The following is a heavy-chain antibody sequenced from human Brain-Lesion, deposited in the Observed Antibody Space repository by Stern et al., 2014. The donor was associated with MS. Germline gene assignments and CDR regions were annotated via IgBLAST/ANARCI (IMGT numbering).Heavy chain of an antibody. J-gene: IGHJ6*02. D-gene: IGHD2-2*01. CDR1: GGSISSGGYY. V-gene: IGHV4-61*02. Sequence: DQLVESGPGLVKPSQTLSLSCTVSGGSISSGGYYWSLIRQPAGKGLEWIGRIFNSGSTSYNPSLKIRVTISIDTSKNQFSLRLNSMTAADTAVYYCARGRVVPGFQYYATDVWGQGTTVIVSS. CDR3: ARGRVVPGFQYYATDV. CDR2: IFNSGST.